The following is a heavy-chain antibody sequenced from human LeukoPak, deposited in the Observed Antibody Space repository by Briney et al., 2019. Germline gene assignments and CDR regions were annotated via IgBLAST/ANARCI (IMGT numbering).Heavy chain of an antibody. CDR3: ARGDPHADL. J-gene: IGHJ5*02. V-gene: IGHV3-48*03. Sequence: PGGSLRLSCAAPGFDLNTYEMNWVRQAPGKGLEWIADITISGHTKNYADSVKGRFTISRDNAGPSLSLQMNSLRVEDTGVYYCARGDPHADLWGQGTLVTVSS. CDR2: ITISGHTK. CDR1: GFDLNTYE.